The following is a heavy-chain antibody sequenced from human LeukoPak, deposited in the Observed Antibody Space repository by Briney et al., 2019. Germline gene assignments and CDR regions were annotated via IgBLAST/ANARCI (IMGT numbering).Heavy chain of an antibody. V-gene: IGHV1-69*04. J-gene: IGHJ4*02. Sequence: GASVKVSCKASGGTFSSYAISWVRQAPGQGLEWMGRIIPILGIANYAQKFQGRATITADKSTSTAYMELSSLRSEDTAVYYCASDSLRFLEWLFFDYWGQGTLVTVSS. CDR3: ASDSLRFLEWLFFDY. CDR2: IIPILGIA. D-gene: IGHD3-3*01. CDR1: GGTFSSYA.